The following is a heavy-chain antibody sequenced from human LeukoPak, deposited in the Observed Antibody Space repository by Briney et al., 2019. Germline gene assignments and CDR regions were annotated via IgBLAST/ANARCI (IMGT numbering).Heavy chain of an antibody. V-gene: IGHV4-31*03. CDR3: AREEGVEMVTNADY. Sequence: SETLSLTCTVSGGSISSGGYYWSWIRQHPGKGLEWIGYIYYSGSTYYNPSLKSRVTISVDTSKNQFSLKLSSVTAADTAVYYCAREEGVEMVTNADYWGQGTLVTVSS. D-gene: IGHD5-24*01. J-gene: IGHJ4*02. CDR1: GGSISSGGYY. CDR2: IYYSGST.